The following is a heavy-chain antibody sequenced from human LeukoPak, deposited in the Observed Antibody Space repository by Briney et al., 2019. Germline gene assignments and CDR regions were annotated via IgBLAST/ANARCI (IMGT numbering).Heavy chain of an antibody. J-gene: IGHJ4*02. Sequence: GGSLRLSCAASGFTFSSYSMNWVRQAPGKGLEWVASISSISSYIYYADSLKGRFTISRDNAKNSLYMQMNSLRAEHTAVYYCARGSVTTPLGYWGPGTPVTVSS. V-gene: IGHV3-21*01. CDR3: ARGSVTTPLGY. D-gene: IGHD4-17*01. CDR2: ISSISSYI. CDR1: GFTFSSYS.